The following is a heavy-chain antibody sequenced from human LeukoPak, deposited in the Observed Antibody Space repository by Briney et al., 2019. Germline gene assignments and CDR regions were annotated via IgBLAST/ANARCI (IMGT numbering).Heavy chain of an antibody. J-gene: IGHJ4*02. V-gene: IGHV3-7*01. D-gene: IGHD5-12*01. CDR1: GFTFSNYW. CDR3: ARARGYSGY. CDR2: INQDGSKE. Sequence: QPGGSLRLSCAASGFTFSNYWMTWVRQAPGKGLEWVAHINQDGSKEYYMDSVKARFTISRDNAKNSLYLQMNSLRAEDTAVYYCARARGYSGYWGQGTLVTVSS.